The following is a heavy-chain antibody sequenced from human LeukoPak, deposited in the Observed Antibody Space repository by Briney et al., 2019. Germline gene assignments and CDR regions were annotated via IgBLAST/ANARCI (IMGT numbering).Heavy chain of an antibody. CDR1: GFTFSSYW. J-gene: IGHJ6*04. D-gene: IGHD1-26*01. CDR2: IKQDGSEK. CDR3: ARGGAHYYYGMDV. Sequence: GGSLRLSCAASGFTFSSYWMSWVRQAPGKGLEWVANIKQDGSEKYYVDSVKGRFTISRDNAKNSLYLQMNSLRAEDTAVYYCARGGAHYYYGMDVWGKGTTVTVSS. V-gene: IGHV3-7*03.